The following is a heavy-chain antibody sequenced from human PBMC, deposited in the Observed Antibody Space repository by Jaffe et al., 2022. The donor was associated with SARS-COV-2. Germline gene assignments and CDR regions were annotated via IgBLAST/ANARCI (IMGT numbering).Heavy chain of an antibody. Sequence: EVRLVESGGGSVQPGGSLRLSCAASGFTLGSYWMYWVRQPPGKGLVWVSRINGDGRTTDYADSVRGRFTISRDNAKNTLYLQMNSLRVEDTAVYYCAREFNSGYWGQGTLVTVAS. CDR1: GFTLGSYW. V-gene: IGHV3-74*01. CDR3: AREFNSGY. J-gene: IGHJ4*02. D-gene: IGHD3-10*01. CDR2: INGDGRTT.